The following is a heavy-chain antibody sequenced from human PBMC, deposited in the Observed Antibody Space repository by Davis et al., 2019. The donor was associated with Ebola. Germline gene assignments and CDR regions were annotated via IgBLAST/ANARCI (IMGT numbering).Heavy chain of an antibody. V-gene: IGHV3-23*01. CDR2: ISGSGGTT. J-gene: IGHJ4*02. D-gene: IGHD2-15*01. CDR1: EFTFSSYA. Sequence: GESLKISCAASEFTFSSYAMTWVRQAPGKGLEWVSCISGSGGTTYYADSLKGRFTISRDNSQNTLYLQMSSLRAEDTSVYYCAKCSGATCYHPVDHWGQGTLVTVSS. CDR3: AKCSGATCYHPVDH.